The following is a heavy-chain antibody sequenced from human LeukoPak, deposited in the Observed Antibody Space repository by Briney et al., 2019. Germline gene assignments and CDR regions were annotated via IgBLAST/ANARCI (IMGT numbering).Heavy chain of an antibody. V-gene: IGHV3-48*03. CDR1: GFPFSSYE. CDR2: IDISGSTI. CDR3: ARDVGDY. J-gene: IGHJ4*02. Sequence: GGSLRLSCAASGFPFSSYEMNWVRQAPGKGLEWVSYIDISGSTIYYADSVKGRFTISRDNAKNSLYLQLNSLRAEDTAVYYCARDVGDYWGQGTLVTVSS.